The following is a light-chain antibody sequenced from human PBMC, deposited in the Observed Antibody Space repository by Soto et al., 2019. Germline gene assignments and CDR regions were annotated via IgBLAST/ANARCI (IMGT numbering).Light chain of an antibody. Sequence: IFLTQSPGTLSLSPWERATLSCRASQTITTLAWYQRKPGQAPRLLIYRVSSRATGVPDRFSGSGSGTDYTLTISRLEPEDFAVYYCQQYGNLPLTFGGGTKVDI. V-gene: IGKV3-20*01. CDR1: QTITT. J-gene: IGKJ4*01. CDR2: RVS. CDR3: QQYGNLPLT.